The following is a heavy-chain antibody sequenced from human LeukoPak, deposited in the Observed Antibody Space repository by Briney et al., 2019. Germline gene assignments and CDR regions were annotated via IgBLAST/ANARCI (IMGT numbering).Heavy chain of an antibody. J-gene: IGHJ3*02. V-gene: IGHV4-59*01. CDR1: GVSISSYC. Sequence: SETRSLTCTVSGVSISSYCWSWIRQPPGKGLEWIGYISYSGSTDYNPSLKSRVTISLDTSKNQFSLRLSSVTAADTAVYYCARETRLHSGSYSNDAFDIWGQGKMVTVSS. CDR2: ISYSGST. D-gene: IGHD1-26*01. CDR3: ARETRLHSGSYSNDAFDI.